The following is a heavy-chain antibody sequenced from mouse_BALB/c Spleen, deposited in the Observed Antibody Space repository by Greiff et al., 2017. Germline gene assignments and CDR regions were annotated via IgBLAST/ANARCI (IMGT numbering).Heavy chain of an antibody. J-gene: IGHJ4*01. CDR2: ISSGSSTI. D-gene: IGHD5-2*01. V-gene: IGHV5-17*02. Sequence: EVQGVESGGGLVQPGGSRKLSCAASGFTFSSFGMHWVRQAPEKGLEWVAYISSGSSTIYYADTVKGRFTISRDNPKNTLFLQMTSLRSEDTAMYYCARRGNNYAMDYWGQGTSVTVSS. CDR1: GFTFSSFG. CDR3: ARRGNNYAMDY.